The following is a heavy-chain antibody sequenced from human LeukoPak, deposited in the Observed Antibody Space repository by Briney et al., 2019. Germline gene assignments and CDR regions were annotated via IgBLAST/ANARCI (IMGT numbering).Heavy chain of an antibody. CDR2: ITYSGST. CDR1: GGSISSYY. V-gene: IGHV4-59*01. J-gene: IGHJ5*02. CDR3: ARDLRQQLVNNWFDP. D-gene: IGHD6-13*01. Sequence: SETLSLTCTVSGGSISSYYWSWIRQPPGKGLEWIGYITYSGSTNYSPSLKSRVTISIDMSKNQFSLKLYSVTTADTAVYYCARDLRQQLVNNWFDPWGQGTLVTVSS.